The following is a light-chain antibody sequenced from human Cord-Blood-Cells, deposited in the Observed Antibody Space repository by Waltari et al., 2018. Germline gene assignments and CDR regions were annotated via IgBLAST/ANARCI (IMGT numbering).Light chain of an antibody. V-gene: IGLV2-23*01. Sequence: QSALTQPASVSGSPGQSITISCTGTSSDVGSYNLVPWYQQHPGKAPKLMIYEGSKRPSGVSNRFSGSKSGNTAYLTISGLQAEDEADYYCCSYAGSSTWVFGGGTKLTVL. J-gene: IGLJ3*02. CDR3: CSYAGSSTWV. CDR2: EGS. CDR1: SSDVGSYNL.